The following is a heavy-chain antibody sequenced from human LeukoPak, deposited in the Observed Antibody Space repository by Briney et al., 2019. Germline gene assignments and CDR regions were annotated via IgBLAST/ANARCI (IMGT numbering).Heavy chain of an antibody. V-gene: IGHV4-61*02. J-gene: IGHJ5*02. D-gene: IGHD2-2*03. CDR3: ARDGYCSSTSCYRWFDP. CDR2: IYTSGST. Sequence: KPSQTLSLTCTVSGGSISSGSYYWSWIRQPAGKGLEWIGRIYTSGSTNYNPSLKSRVTISVDTSKNQFSLKLSSVTAADTAVYYCARDGYCSSTSCYRWFDPWGQGTLVTVSS. CDR1: GGSISSGSYY.